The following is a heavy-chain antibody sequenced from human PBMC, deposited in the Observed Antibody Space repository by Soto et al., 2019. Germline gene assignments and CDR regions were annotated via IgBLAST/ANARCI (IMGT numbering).Heavy chain of an antibody. CDR2: IWFDGSTK. V-gene: IGHV3-33*01. D-gene: IGHD1-7*01. J-gene: IGHJ6*02. Sequence: QVQLVESEGGVVQPGKSLRVSCVASGFTFSSYGMHWVRQAPGKGLEWVAFIWFDGSTKYYADSVKGRFTISRDNSKSTLYLQMNSLRAEDTAVYYCAREPHEALELQSEISYLGMDVWGQGTTVTVS. CDR1: GFTFSSYG. CDR3: AREPHEALELQSEISYLGMDV.